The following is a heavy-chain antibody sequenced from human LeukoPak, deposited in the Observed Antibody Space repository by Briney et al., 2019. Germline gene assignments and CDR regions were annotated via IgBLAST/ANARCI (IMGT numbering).Heavy chain of an antibody. CDR2: TYYRSKWYN. D-gene: IGHD1-26*01. CDR1: GDSVSSNSTA. J-gene: IGHJ5*02. Sequence: SQTLSLTCVISGDSVSSNSTAWNWIRQSPSRGLEWLGRTYYRSKWYNDYAVSVKSRITIDPDTSKNQFSLQLNSVTPEDTAVYYCARGDRLVGAIDPWGQRTLVTVSS. V-gene: IGHV6-1*01. CDR3: ARGDRLVGAIDP.